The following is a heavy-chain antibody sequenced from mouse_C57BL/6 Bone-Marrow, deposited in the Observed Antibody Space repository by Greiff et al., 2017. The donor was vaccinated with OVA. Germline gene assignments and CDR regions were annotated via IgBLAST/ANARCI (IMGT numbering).Heavy chain of an antibody. J-gene: IGHJ4*01. CDR3: ARLRRGGYYAMDY. CDR2: IYPGSGST. Sequence: QVHVKQSGAELVKPGASVKMSCKASGYTFTSYWITWVKQRPGQGLEWIGDIYPGSGSTNYNEKFKSKATLTVDTSSSTAYMQLSSLTSEDSAVYYCARLRRGGYYAMDYWGQGTSVTVSS. V-gene: IGHV1-55*01. D-gene: IGHD2-12*01. CDR1: GYTFTSYW.